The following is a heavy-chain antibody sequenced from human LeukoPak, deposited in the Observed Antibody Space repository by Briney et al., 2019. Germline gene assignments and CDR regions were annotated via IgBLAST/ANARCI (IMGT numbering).Heavy chain of an antibody. CDR3: ASATWPGLVGAPRGAFDI. CDR1: GYTFTSYG. V-gene: IGHV1-18*01. Sequence: ASVKVSCKASGYTFTSYGISWVRQAPGQGLEWMGWISAYNGNTNYAQKLQGRVTMTTDTSTSTAYMELRSLRSDDTAVYYCASATWPGLVGAPRGAFDIWGQGTMVTVSS. D-gene: IGHD1-26*01. J-gene: IGHJ3*02. CDR2: ISAYNGNT.